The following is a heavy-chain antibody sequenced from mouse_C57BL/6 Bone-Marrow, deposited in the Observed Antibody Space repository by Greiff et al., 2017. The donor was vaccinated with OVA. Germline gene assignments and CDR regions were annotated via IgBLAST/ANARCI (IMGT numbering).Heavy chain of an antibody. V-gene: IGHV14-4*01. CDR2: IDPENGDT. Sequence: VQLQQSGAELVRPGASVKLSCTASGFNIKDDYMHWVKQRPEQGLEWIGWIDPENGDTEYASKFQGKATITADTSSNTAYLQLSSLTSEDTAVYYCTTVTTVPYYAMDYWGQGTSVTVSS. CDR1: GFNIKDDY. D-gene: IGHD1-1*01. J-gene: IGHJ4*01. CDR3: TTVTTVPYYAMDY.